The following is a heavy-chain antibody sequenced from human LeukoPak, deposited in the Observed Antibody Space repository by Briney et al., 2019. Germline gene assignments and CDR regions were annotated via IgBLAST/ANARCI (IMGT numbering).Heavy chain of an antibody. CDR2: ISAYNGNT. Sequence: ASVEVSCKASGYTFTSYGISWVRQAPGQGLEWMGWISAYNGNTNYAQKLQGRVTMTTDTSTSTAYMELRSLRSDDTAMYYCARDHCSRGSCLGGHWGQGTLVTVSS. V-gene: IGHV1-18*01. CDR3: ARDHCSRGSCLGGH. J-gene: IGHJ4*02. D-gene: IGHD2-15*01. CDR1: GYTFTSYG.